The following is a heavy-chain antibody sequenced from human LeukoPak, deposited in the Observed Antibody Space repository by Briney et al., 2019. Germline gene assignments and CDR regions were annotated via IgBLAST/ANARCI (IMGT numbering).Heavy chain of an antibody. J-gene: IGHJ3*02. CDR3: ASAFWSSDAFDI. CDR1: GGTFSSYA. CDR2: IIPIFGTA. D-gene: IGHD2-8*02. V-gene: IGHV1-69*05. Sequence: SVKVSCKASGGTFSSYAISWVRQAPGQGLEWMGRIIPIFGTANYAQKFQGRVTITTDESTSTAYMELSSLRSEDTAVYYCASAFWSSDAFDIWGQGTMVTVSS.